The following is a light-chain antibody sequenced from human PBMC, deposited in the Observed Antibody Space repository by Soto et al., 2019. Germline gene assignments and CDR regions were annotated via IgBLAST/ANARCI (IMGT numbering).Light chain of an antibody. CDR1: QSISSY. CDR3: QQSYRPLT. Sequence: DIQMTQSPSSLSASVGDRVTITCRASQSISSYLNWYQQKPGKAPKLLIYAASSLQSGVPSRFSGSGSGTDFTLTISSLQPEDFETYYCQQSYRPLTFGGGTKVEIK. CDR2: AAS. V-gene: IGKV1-39*01. J-gene: IGKJ4*01.